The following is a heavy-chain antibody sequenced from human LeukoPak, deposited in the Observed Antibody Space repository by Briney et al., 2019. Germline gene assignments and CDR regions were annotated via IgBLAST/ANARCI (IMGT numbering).Heavy chain of an antibody. CDR2: INGDGNST. V-gene: IGHV3-74*01. Sequence: TGGSLRLSCAASGFTFSRYWMHWVRQAPGKGLVWVSRINGDGNSTIYADSVKGRFTISRDNAKNTLYLQMNSLRAEDTAVYYCAGDRSNYDSSGYYLYDYWGQGTLVTVSS. CDR1: GFTFSRYW. D-gene: IGHD3-22*01. J-gene: IGHJ4*02. CDR3: AGDRSNYDSSGYYLYDY.